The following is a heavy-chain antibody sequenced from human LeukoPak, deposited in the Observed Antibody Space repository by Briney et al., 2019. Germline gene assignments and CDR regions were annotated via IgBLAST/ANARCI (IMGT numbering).Heavy chain of an antibody. D-gene: IGHD4-17*01. V-gene: IGHV3-30*02. CDR2: IRYDGSNK. CDR1: GFTFSSYW. CDR3: ARDYMTTVTTPDY. Sequence: GGSLRLSCAASGFTFSSYWMHWVRQAPGKGLEWVAFIRYDGSNKYYADSVKGRFTISRDNSKNTLYLQMNSLRAEDTAVYYCARDYMTTVTTPDYWGQGTLVTVSS. J-gene: IGHJ4*02.